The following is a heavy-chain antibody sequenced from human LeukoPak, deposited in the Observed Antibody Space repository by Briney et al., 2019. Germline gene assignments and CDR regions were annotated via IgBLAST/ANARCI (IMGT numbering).Heavy chain of an antibody. CDR1: GFTFSSNW. Sequence: GGSLRLSCAASGFTFSSNWMSWFRKAPGKGLEWVANIKQDGSEKYYVDSVKGRFTISRDNAKNSLYLQMNSLRAEDTAVYYCARDSWAVRYFDWNDAFDIWGQGTMVTVSS. J-gene: IGHJ3*02. CDR2: IKQDGSEK. V-gene: IGHV3-7*01. D-gene: IGHD3-9*01. CDR3: ARDSWAVRYFDWNDAFDI.